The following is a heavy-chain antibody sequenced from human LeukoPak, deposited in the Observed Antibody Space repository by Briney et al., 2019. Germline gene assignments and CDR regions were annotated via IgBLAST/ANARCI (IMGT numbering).Heavy chain of an antibody. D-gene: IGHD3-16*01. J-gene: IGHJ4*02. CDR3: ARDMMVRHLDH. CDR1: GFTFSRYG. CDR2: IWYDGSNK. V-gene: IGHV3-33*01. Sequence: GRSLRLSCAASGFTFSRYGIHWVRQAPGKGLEWVAIIWYDGSNKYYAESAKGRFTISRDNSQNTVYLQMNSLRAEDTAVYFCARDMMVRHLDHWGQGTLVTVSS.